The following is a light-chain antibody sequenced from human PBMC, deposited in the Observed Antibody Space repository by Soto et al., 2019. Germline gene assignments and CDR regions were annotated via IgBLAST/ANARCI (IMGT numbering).Light chain of an antibody. J-gene: IGLJ2*01. CDR2: EVN. CDR3: SSYAGSKNLV. CDR1: SSDVGGYNS. V-gene: IGLV2-8*01. Sequence: QSVLTQPPSASGSPGQSVTISCTETSSDVGGYNSVSWYQQHPGKAPKLMIYEVNKRPSGVPDRFSASKSDNTASLTVSGLQAEDEADYYCSSYAGSKNLVFGGGTKLTVL.